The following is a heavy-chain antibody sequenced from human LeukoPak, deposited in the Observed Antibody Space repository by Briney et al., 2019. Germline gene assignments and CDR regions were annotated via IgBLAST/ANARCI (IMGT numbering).Heavy chain of an antibody. V-gene: IGHV3-30-3*01. CDR1: GFTFSSYD. CDR2: ISYDGNIK. CDR3: AKDRGRTWVQVAN. J-gene: IGHJ4*02. Sequence: PGGSLRLSCAASGFTFSSYDMHWVRQAPAKGLEWLAVISYDGNIKFYADSVKGRFTISRDNSKNTLYLQMNSLRVEDTAVYYCAKDRGRTWVQVANWGQGTLVTVSS. D-gene: IGHD2-15*01.